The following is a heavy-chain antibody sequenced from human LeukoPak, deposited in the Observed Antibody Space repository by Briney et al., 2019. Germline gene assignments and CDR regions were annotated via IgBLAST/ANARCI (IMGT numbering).Heavy chain of an antibody. V-gene: IGHV3-53*01. CDR2: IYSGGST. D-gene: IGHD2-2*01. CDR3: ARFCSSTSCPTPAAEVNAFDI. CDR1: GFTVSSNY. Sequence: GGSLRLSCAASGFTVSSNYMSWVRQAPGKGLEWVSVIYSGGSTYYADSVKGRFTISRDNSKNTLYLQMNSLRAEDTAVYYCARFCSSTSCPTPAAEVNAFDIWGQGTMVTVSS. J-gene: IGHJ3*02.